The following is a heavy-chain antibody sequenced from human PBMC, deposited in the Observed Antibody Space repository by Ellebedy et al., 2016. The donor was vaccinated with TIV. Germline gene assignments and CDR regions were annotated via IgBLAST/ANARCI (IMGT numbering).Heavy chain of an antibody. CDR3: ARGLDYYGPRYHLDY. Sequence: GESLKISCLGSGFTFGGYWMHWVRQAPGKGLVWVSRINSGGNSISYADSVKGRFTISRDNAKNTLYLQMDSLRAEDTAVYYCARGLDYYGPRYHLDYWGQGTLVTVSS. V-gene: IGHV3-74*01. CDR1: GFTFGGYW. J-gene: IGHJ4*02. D-gene: IGHD3-10*01. CDR2: INSGGNSI.